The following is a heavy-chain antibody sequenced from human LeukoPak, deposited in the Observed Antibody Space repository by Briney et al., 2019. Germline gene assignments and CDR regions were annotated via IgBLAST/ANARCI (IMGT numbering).Heavy chain of an antibody. CDR1: GYTFTSYD. CDR2: MIPNSGNT. D-gene: IGHD6-6*01. CDR3: VRSQTIASRLIRSRGFDP. J-gene: IGHJ5*02. V-gene: IGHV1-8*01. Sequence: ASVKVSCKASGYTFTSYDINWVRQATGQGREWMGWMIPNSGNTGYAQKFQGRVTMTRNTSINTAYMELSSLTSEDTAVYYCVRSQTIASRLIRSRGFDPWGQGTLVTVSS.